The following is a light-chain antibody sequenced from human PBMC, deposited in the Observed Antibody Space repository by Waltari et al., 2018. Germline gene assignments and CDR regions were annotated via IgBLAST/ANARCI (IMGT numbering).Light chain of an antibody. V-gene: IGLV2-23*01. CDR3: CSYAGSSTWV. CDR1: SSDVGSYNL. CDR2: EGS. Sequence: QSALAQPASVSGSPGQSITISCTGTSSDVGSYNLVSWYQQHPGKAPKLMIYEGSKRPSGVSNRFSGSKSGNTASLTISGLQAEDEADYHCCSYAGSSTWVFVGGTKLTVL. J-gene: IGLJ3*02.